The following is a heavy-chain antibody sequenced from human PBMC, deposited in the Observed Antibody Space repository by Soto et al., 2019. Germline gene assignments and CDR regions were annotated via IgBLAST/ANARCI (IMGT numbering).Heavy chain of an antibody. CDR2: INHSGST. CDR3: ASRRRQVPGSDPTHGAVDL. J-gene: IGHJ2*01. CDR1: GGSFSSYY. D-gene: IGHD2-2*01. V-gene: IGHV4-34*01. Sequence: QVQLQQWGAGLLKPSETLSLTCAVYGGSFSSYYCSWIRQPPGKGLEWIGEINHSGSTNYNPSLTSRGTISVDTSKNPSSLKLISVTAADTAVYYSASRRRQVPGSDPTHGAVDLWGRGPLVTVSS.